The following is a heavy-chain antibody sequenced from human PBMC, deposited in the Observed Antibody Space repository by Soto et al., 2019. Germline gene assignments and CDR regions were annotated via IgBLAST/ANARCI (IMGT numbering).Heavy chain of an antibody. CDR2: ISGYNGNT. V-gene: IGHV1-18*01. D-gene: IGHD4-17*01. CDR1: GYTFTTYG. CDR3: ARGDYGGWFDP. J-gene: IGHJ5*02. Sequence: QVQLVHSEAEVKKPGASVKVSCEASGYTFTTYGITWVRLAPGQGLEWMGWISGYNGNTKYAQKFQDRVTMTTDTSTSTAYMELRSLRSDDTAVYYCARGDYGGWFDPWGQGSLVTVSS.